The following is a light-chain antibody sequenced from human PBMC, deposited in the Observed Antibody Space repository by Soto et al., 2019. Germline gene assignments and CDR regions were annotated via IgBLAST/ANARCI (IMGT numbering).Light chain of an antibody. CDR2: GAS. CDR1: QSVSSSY. Sequence: EFVLTQSPGTLSLSPGERSTLSCSSSQSVSSSYLAWYQQKPGQAPRLLIYGASNRATGIPDRFSGSGSGTDFTLTISGLEPEDFAVYYCQQYGSSPSTFGQGTKVDIK. CDR3: QQYGSSPST. J-gene: IGKJ1*01. V-gene: IGKV3-20*01.